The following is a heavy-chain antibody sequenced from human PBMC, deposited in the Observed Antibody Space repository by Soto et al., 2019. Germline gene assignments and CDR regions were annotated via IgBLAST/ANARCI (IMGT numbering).Heavy chain of an antibody. Sequence: EVQLLESGGGLVQPGESLRLSCAVSGFIFGNYMMTWVRQAPGKGLEWVSTISESGDSTYYADSVKGRFTISRDSSKNTLYLQTASLGAEATAVYDCAPHVYCCGGRCDYDAFAIRGQGTMVTVSS. J-gene: IGHJ3*02. CDR1: GFIFGNYM. CDR2: ISESGDST. CDR3: APHVYCCGGRCDYDAFAI. V-gene: IGHV3-23*01. D-gene: IGHD2-15*01.